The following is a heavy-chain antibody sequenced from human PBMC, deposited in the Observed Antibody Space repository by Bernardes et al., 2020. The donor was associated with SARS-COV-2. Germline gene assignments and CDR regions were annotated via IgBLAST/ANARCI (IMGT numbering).Heavy chain of an antibody. CDR1: GYTLTELS. J-gene: IGHJ6*02. Sequence: ASVKVSCKVSGYTLTELSMHWVRQAPGQGLEWMGGFDPEDGATIYAQKFQGRVTMTEDTSTDTAYMELSSLRSEDTAVYYCATDQRYYDILTGRTYYYGMDVWGQGTTVTVSS. V-gene: IGHV1-24*01. CDR3: ATDQRYYDILTGRTYYYGMDV. CDR2: FDPEDGAT. D-gene: IGHD3-9*01.